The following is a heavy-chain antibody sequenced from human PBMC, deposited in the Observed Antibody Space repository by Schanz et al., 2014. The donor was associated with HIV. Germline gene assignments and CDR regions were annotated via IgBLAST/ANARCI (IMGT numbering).Heavy chain of an antibody. CDR1: GFTFDDYA. J-gene: IGHJ6*02. Sequence: VQLVESGGGLVQPGMSLRLSCAASGFTFDDYAMHWVRQAPGKGLEWVAVISYDGSNKNYADSVKGRFTISRDNSKNTLYLQMNSLRAEDTAVYYCARDVSHDSSGHYSDYYYGMDAWGQGTTVTVSS. CDR2: ISYDGSNK. CDR3: ARDVSHDSSGHYSDYYYGMDA. V-gene: IGHV3-30-3*01. D-gene: IGHD3-22*01.